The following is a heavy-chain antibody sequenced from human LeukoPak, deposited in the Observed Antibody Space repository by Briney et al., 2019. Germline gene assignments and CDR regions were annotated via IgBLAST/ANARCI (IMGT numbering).Heavy chain of an antibody. Sequence: GRSLRLSCAASGFTFSSYGMHWVRQAPGKGLEWVAVIWYDGSNKYYADSVKGRFTISRDNSKITLYLQMNSLRAEDTAVYYCARDWDYYGASYGMDVWGKGTTVTVSS. CDR1: GFTFSSYG. CDR2: IWYDGSNK. J-gene: IGHJ6*04. V-gene: IGHV3-33*01. D-gene: IGHD4/OR15-4a*01. CDR3: ARDWDYYGASYGMDV.